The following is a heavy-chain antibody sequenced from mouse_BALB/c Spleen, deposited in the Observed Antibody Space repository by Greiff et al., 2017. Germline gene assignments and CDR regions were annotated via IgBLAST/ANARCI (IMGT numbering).Heavy chain of an antibody. D-gene: IGHD2-10*01. CDR2: INPYNDGT. V-gene: IGHV1-14*01. J-gene: IGHJ1*01. CDR3: AKKGTYYGNYWYFDV. Sequence: EVQLQQSGPELVKPGASVKMSCKASGYTFTSYVMHWVKQKPGQGLEWIGYINPYNDGTKYNEKFKGKATLTSDKSSSTAYMELSSLTSEDSAVYYCAKKGTYYGNYWYFDVWGAGTTVTVSS. CDR1: GYTFTSYV.